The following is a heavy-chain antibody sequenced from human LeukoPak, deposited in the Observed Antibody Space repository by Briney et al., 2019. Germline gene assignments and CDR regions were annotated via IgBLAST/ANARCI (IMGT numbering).Heavy chain of an antibody. D-gene: IGHD1-26*01. J-gene: IGHJ2*01. V-gene: IGHV3-30*02. CDR2: IRYDGSNK. CDR1: GFTFSSYG. Sequence: GGSLRLSCAASGFTFSSYGMHWVRQAPGKGLEWVAFIRYDGSNKYYADSVKGRFTISRDNSKNTLYLQMNSLRAEDTAVYYCAKDSGSYNRYFDLWGRGTLVTVSS. CDR3: AKDSGSYNRYFDL.